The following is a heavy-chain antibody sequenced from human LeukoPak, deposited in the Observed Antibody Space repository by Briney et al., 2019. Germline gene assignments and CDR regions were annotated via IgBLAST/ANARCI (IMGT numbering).Heavy chain of an antibody. CDR2: IYYSGST. Sequence: PSETLSLTCTVSGGSISSSSHYWGWIRQPPGKGLEWIGSIYYSGSTYYNPSLKSRVTISVDTSKNQFSLKLNSVTAAHAAVYYCARVLYRPYYYDYMDVWGKGTTVTVSS. V-gene: IGHV4-39*07. CDR3: ARVLYRPYYYDYMDV. CDR1: GGSISSSSHY. D-gene: IGHD2-8*01. J-gene: IGHJ6*03.